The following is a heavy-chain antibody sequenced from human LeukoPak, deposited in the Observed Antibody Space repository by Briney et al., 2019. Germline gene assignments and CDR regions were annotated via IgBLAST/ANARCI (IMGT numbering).Heavy chain of an antibody. CDR1: GFTFSSYS. Sequence: GGSLRLSCAASGFTFSSYSMNWVRQAPGKGLEWVSSISSSSSYIYYADSVKGRFTISRDNAKNSLYLQMNNLRAEDTAVYYCASSSEMATIFAAFDIWGQGTMVTVSS. D-gene: IGHD5-24*01. CDR2: ISSSSSYI. V-gene: IGHV3-21*01. CDR3: ASSSEMATIFAAFDI. J-gene: IGHJ3*02.